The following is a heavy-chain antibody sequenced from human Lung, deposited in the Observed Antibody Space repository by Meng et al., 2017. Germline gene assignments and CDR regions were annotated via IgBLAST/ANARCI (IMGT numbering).Heavy chain of an antibody. CDR1: GGSLRDYY. V-gene: IGHV4-34*02. CDR3: ARGPTTMAHDFDY. J-gene: IGHJ4*02. D-gene: IGHD4-11*01. Sequence: QVKPQQWGSGLFKPSETLSLTCVGSGGSLRDYYWSWIRQPPGKGLEWIGEINHSGSTNYNPSLESRATISVDTSQNNLSLKLSSVTAADSAVYYCARGPTTMAHDFDYWGQGTLVTASS. CDR2: INHSGST.